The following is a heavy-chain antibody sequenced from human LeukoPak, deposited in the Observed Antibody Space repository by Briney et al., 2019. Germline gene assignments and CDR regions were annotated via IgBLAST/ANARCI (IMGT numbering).Heavy chain of an antibody. J-gene: IGHJ4*02. D-gene: IGHD3-3*01. CDR3: AKEFLKGYDFWSGYYGYFDY. Sequence: PGGSLRLSCAASGFIFSNYGMHWVRQAPGKGLEWVSVIYSGGSTYYADSVKGRFTISRDNSKNTLYLQMNSLRAEDTAVYYCAKEFLKGYDFWSGYYGYFDYWGQGTLVTVSS. CDR2: IYSGGST. V-gene: IGHV3-53*01. CDR1: GFIFSNYG.